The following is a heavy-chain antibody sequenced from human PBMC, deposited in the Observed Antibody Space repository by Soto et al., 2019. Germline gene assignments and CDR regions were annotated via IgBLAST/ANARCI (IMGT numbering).Heavy chain of an antibody. V-gene: IGHV1-8*01. Sequence: QVQLVQSGAEVKKPGASVKVSCKATGYTFTTYDINWVRQATGQGLEWKGWMNANSGDTGYAQKFQGIVTMTRDTSICTAYMELSTLTSEDTAVYYCVRGLEWLRNYWGQRTLVTVSS. D-gene: IGHD5-12*01. J-gene: IGHJ4*02. CDR3: VRGLEWLRNY. CDR1: GYTFTTYD. CDR2: MNANSGDT.